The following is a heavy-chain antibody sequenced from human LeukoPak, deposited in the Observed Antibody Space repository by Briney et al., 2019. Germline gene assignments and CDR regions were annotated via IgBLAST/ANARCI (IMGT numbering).Heavy chain of an antibody. J-gene: IGHJ4*02. CDR1: GESLSAYY. CDR3: ARGASDIVATITRLDY. D-gene: IGHD5-12*01. Sequence: SETLSLTCAVYGESLSAYYWNWIRQSPGEGLEWIGEINPSGSTNYNPSLKSRVTISVDTSKNQFSLKLSSVTAADTAVYCCARGASDIVATITRLDYWGQGTLVTVSS. V-gene: IGHV4-34*01. CDR2: INPSGST.